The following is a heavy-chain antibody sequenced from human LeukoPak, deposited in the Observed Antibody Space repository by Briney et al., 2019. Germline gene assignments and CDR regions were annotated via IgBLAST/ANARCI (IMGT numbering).Heavy chain of an antibody. CDR1: GFTFSSYA. Sequence: PGGSLRLSCAASGFTFSSYAMSWVRQAPGKGLEWVSVISNADAYTSYTGSVKGRFTISRDNSKDTLYLQMNDLRAEDTAVYYCVKDGPITGIYLCAWGQGTLVTVSS. CDR3: VKDGPITGIYLCA. V-gene: IGHV3-23*01. D-gene: IGHD1-1*01. CDR2: ISNADAYT. J-gene: IGHJ5*02.